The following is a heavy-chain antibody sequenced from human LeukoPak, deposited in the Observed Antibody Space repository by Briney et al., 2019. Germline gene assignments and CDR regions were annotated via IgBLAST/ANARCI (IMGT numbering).Heavy chain of an antibody. D-gene: IGHD3-9*01. CDR1: GGSIKTNY. CDR2: IYQSGVT. CDR3: ATVYDILTGVFDY. J-gene: IGHJ4*02. Sequence: PSETLSLTCTVSGGSIKTNYWSWIRQPPGKGLEWIGTIYQSGVTSYNPSLKSRVTISLDTSKNQFSLKLSSVTAADTALYYCATVYDILTGVFDYWGQGTLVTVSS. V-gene: IGHV4-59*08.